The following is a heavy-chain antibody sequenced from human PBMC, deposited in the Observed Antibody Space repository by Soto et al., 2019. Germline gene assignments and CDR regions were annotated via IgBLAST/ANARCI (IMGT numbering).Heavy chain of an antibody. D-gene: IGHD4-17*01. CDR2: MNPNSGNT. CDR1: GYTVTSYD. V-gene: IGHV1-8*01. J-gene: IGHJ4*02. CDR3: ARDTVRGGFFDY. Sequence: GASVKVSCKASGYTVTSYDINWVRQATGQGLEWMGWMNPNSGNTGYAQKFQGRVTMTRNTSISTAYMELSSLRSEDTAVYYCARDTVRGGFFDYWGQGTLVTVSS.